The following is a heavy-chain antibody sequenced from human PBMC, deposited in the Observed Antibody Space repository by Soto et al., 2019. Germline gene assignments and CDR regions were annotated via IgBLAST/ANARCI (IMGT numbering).Heavy chain of an antibody. V-gene: IGHV3-66*01. CDR1: GFTVSSNY. CDR2: IYSGGST. CDR3: AREPTQSMRYYYYYMDV. Sequence: EVQLVESGGGLVQPGGSLRLSCAASGFTVSSNYISWVRKAPGKGLEWVSVIYSGGSTYYADSVKGRLPISRDNSKNTLYLQMNSLRAEDTAVYYCAREPTQSMRYYYYYMDVWGKGTTVTVSS. J-gene: IGHJ6*03. D-gene: IGHD2-8*01.